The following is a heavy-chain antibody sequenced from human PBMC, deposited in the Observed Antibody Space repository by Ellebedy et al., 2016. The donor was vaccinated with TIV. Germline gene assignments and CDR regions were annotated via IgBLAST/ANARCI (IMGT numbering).Heavy chain of an antibody. CDR1: GGSISSNW. Sequence: SETLSLTXAVSGGSISSNWWSWVRQPPGKGLEWIGQIYHSGTTNYNPSLKSRVIISVDKSKNQFSLKLSSATAADTAVYYCARHEGKHQLGWGPGTLVTVSS. CDR3: ARHEGKHQLG. V-gene: IGHV4-4*02. D-gene: IGHD1-1*01. J-gene: IGHJ4*02. CDR2: IYHSGTT.